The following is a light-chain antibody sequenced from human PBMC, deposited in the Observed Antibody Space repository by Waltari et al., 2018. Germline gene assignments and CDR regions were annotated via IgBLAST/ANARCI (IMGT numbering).Light chain of an antibody. V-gene: IGKV3-20*01. CDR2: GGS. J-gene: IGKJ2*01. CDR1: QSVRSEY. CDR3: QQHGYSPLYA. Sequence: EIVMTQSPGTLSLSPGERATLSCRASQSVRSEYLCWYQQKPGQAPRLLIYGGSNRAAGIRGRFGGSGSGTDFTHTISRLEPEDFVVYYGQQHGYSPLYAFGQGTKLEIK.